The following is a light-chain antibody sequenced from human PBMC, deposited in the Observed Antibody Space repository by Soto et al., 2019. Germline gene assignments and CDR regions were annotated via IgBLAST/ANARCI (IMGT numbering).Light chain of an antibody. CDR2: AAS. CDR1: QGISSY. Sequence: AIRMTQSPSSLSASTGDRVTITCRASQGISSYLAWYQQKPGKAPKLLIYAASTLQSGVPSRFSGSGSGTDFTLTISCLQSEDFPTYYCQQYYSYPRTFGPGTKVDIK. J-gene: IGKJ3*01. CDR3: QQYYSYPRT. V-gene: IGKV1-8*01.